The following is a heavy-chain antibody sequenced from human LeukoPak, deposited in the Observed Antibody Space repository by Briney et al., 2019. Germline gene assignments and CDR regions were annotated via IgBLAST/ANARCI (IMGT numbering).Heavy chain of an antibody. CDR1: GFNVSSKY. CDR3: ARDLAGKSTIGLYYYYMDV. CDR2: IYSGGTT. Sequence: GGSLRLSCAASGFNVSSKYMSWVRQAPGKGLEWVSVIYSGGTTYHADSVKGRFTISRDNSKNTVYLLMNSLRAEDTAVYYCARDLAGKSTIGLYYYYMDVWGKGTTVTVSS. V-gene: IGHV3-53*01. J-gene: IGHJ6*03. D-gene: IGHD3-16*01.